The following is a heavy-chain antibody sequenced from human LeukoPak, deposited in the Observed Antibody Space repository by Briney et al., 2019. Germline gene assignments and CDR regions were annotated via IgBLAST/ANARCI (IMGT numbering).Heavy chain of an antibody. CDR3: ATGPQIREPAY. CDR2: ISGSGSDI. J-gene: IGHJ4*02. CDR1: GLTSSDYY. D-gene: IGHD1-26*01. V-gene: IGHV3-11*04. Sequence: SGGSLRLSCVASGLTSSDYYMGWIRQAPGRGLEWLSYISGSGSDINYAESVRGRFAISRDNAKNSLYLQLNSLRPEDTAVYYCATGPQIREPAYWGQGTLVTVSS.